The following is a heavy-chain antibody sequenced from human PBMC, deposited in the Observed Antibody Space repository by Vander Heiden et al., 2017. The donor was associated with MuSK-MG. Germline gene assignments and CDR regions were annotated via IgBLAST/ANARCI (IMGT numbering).Heavy chain of an antibody. Sequence: QVQLVQSGAEVKKPGSSVKVSCKSSGGTFSSYAISWVRQAPGQGLEWMGGIIPIFGTAKYAKKFQGRGTITADESTSTAYRELSSLRSEETAVYDCARVPLHHIGDDTLDAFDIGGRVTMVTVCS. V-gene: IGHV1-69*01. CDR1: GGTFSSYA. CDR3: ARVPLHHIGDDTLDAFDI. D-gene: IGHD2-21*02. J-gene: IGHJ3*02. CDR2: IIPIFGTA.